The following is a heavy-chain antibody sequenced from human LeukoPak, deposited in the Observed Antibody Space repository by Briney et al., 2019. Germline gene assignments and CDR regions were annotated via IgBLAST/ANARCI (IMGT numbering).Heavy chain of an antibody. CDR2: IYYSGST. V-gene: IGHV4-39*01. D-gene: IGHD3-22*01. CDR3: ARLGRYYYDSSGYLSAIDY. J-gene: IGHJ4*02. Sequence: SETLSLTCTVSGGSISSSSYYWGWIRQPPGKGLEWIGSIYYSGSTYYNPSLKGRVTISVDTSKNQFFLKLSSVTAADTAVYYCARLGRYYYDSSGYLSAIDYWGQGTLATVSS. CDR1: GGSISSSSYY.